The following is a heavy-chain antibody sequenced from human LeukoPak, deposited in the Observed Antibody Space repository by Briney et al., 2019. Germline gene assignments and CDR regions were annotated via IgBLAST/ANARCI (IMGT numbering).Heavy chain of an antibody. Sequence: PSETLSLTCAVSGGSISSSSGNCWTWVRQPPGKGLEWIGEIYHSGSTNYNPSLKSRVTMLLDKSKNQFSLKLSSVTAADTAVYYCARVPFRSYYDSSGYCFDYWGQGTLVTVSS. CDR2: IYHSGST. D-gene: IGHD3-22*01. J-gene: IGHJ4*02. V-gene: IGHV4-4*02. CDR3: ARVPFRSYYDSSGYCFDY. CDR1: GGSISSSSGNC.